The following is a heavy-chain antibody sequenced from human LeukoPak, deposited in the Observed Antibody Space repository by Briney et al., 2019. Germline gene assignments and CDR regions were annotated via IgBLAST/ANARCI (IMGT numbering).Heavy chain of an antibody. D-gene: IGHD1-14*01. Sequence: GGSLRLSCVASGFTFSNSWMHWVRHGPGKGLLWVSRINIDGTNTKYADSVKGRFTISRDNPKNTLYLQMNTLRAEDTAVYYCARDQSQAGPTTVDYWGQGTLVTISS. CDR3: ARDQSQAGPTTVDY. CDR1: GFTFSNSW. CDR2: INIDGTNT. V-gene: IGHV3-74*03. J-gene: IGHJ4*02.